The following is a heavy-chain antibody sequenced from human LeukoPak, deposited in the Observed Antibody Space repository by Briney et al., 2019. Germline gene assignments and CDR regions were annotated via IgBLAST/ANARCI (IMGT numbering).Heavy chain of an antibody. V-gene: IGHV1-69*01. D-gene: IGHD1-26*01. CDR1: GGTFSSYA. CDR3: ARYSGDLVGATTAFDY. Sequence: SVKVSCKASGGTFSSYAISWVRQAPGQGLEWMGGIIPIFGTANYAQKFQGRVTITADESTSTACMELSSLRSEDTAVYYCARYSGDLVGATTAFDYWGQGTLVTVSS. CDR2: IIPIFGTA. J-gene: IGHJ4*02.